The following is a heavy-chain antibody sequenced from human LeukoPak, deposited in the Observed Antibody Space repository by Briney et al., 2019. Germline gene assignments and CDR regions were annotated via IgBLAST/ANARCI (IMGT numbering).Heavy chain of an antibody. CDR2: IYSGGGT. J-gene: IGHJ3*02. Sequence: GGSLRLSCAASGFTVSNNYMSWVRQAPGKGLEWVSVIYSGGGTYFADSVKGRFTISRDNSKNTLYLQMNSLRAEDSAVYYCSRSGAVAHDAFDIWGQGTMVTVSS. D-gene: IGHD3-10*01. V-gene: IGHV3-53*01. CDR3: SRSGAVAHDAFDI. CDR1: GFTVSNNY.